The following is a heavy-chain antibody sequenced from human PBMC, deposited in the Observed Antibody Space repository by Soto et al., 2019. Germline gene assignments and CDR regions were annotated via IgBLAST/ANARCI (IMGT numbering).Heavy chain of an antibody. D-gene: IGHD3-22*01. CDR3: ARGKGDTMKVVVMFNWFDP. Sequence: SETLSLTCSVSGYSISSGYYWGWIRQPPGKGLEWIGSIYHSGSTYYNPSLKSRVTISVDTSKNQFSLKLSSVTAADTAVYYCARGKGDTMKVVVMFNWFDPWGQGTLVTVSS. J-gene: IGHJ5*02. V-gene: IGHV4-38-2*01. CDR1: GYSISSGYY. CDR2: IYHSGST.